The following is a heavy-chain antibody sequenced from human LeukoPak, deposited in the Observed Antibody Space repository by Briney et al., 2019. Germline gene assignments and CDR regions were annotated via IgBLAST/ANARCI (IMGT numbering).Heavy chain of an antibody. V-gene: IGHV3-30*02. CDR2: IRYDGSDK. CDR1: GFIFTDYG. Sequence: PGGSLRLSCAASGFIFTDYGMHWVRQAPGKGLEWLTFIRYDGSDKYYADSVKGRFTISRDNSKNTLYLQMNSLTSEDTAVYYCAKEGTASWPSDLDHWGQGILVTASS. J-gene: IGHJ4*02. D-gene: IGHD1/OR15-1a*01. CDR3: AKEGTASWPSDLDH.